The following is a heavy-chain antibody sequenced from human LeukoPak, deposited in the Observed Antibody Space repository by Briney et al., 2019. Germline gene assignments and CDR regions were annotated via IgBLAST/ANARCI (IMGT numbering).Heavy chain of an antibody. Sequence: PSETLSLTCTVSGGSISSSSYYWGWIRQPPGKGLEWIGSIYYSGSTYYNPSLKSRVTISVDTSKNQFSLKLSSVTAADTAVYYCARNSYYDFWSGYYSYGMDVWGQGTTVTVSS. J-gene: IGHJ6*02. D-gene: IGHD3-3*01. CDR2: IYYSGST. V-gene: IGHV4-39*07. CDR1: GGSISSSSYY. CDR3: ARNSYYDFWSGYYSYGMDV.